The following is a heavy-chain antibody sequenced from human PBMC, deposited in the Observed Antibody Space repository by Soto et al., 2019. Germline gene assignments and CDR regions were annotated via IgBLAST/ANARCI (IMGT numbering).Heavy chain of an antibody. CDR1: GGSIITYD. V-gene: IGHV4-59*01. CDR2: IYYIGDT. J-gene: IGHJ5*02. Sequence: SETLSLTCTVSGGSIITYDWHWIRLLPGKGLEWIGYIYYIGDTNYNPSLRSRGTISLETSKNQFSLKLSSVTAADTAVYYCARDPSAHPPLYRFDPWGQGTLVTVSS. CDR3: ARDPSAHPPLYRFDP.